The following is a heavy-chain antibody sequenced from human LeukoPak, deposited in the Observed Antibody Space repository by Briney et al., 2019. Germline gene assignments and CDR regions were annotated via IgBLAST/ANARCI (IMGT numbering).Heavy chain of an antibody. Sequence: ASVKVSCKASGYTFTSYAMHWVRQAPGQGLEWMGWINAGNGNTKYSQKFQGRVTITRDTSASTAYMELSSLRSEDTAVYYCARESGEGGYSDYWGQGTLVTVSS. CDR1: GYTFTSYA. CDR2: INAGNGNT. V-gene: IGHV1-3*01. D-gene: IGHD6-25*01. J-gene: IGHJ4*02. CDR3: ARESGEGGYSDY.